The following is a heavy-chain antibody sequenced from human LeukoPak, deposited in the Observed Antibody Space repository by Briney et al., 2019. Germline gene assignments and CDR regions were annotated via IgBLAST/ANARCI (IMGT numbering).Heavy chain of an antibody. V-gene: IGHV4-34*01. Sequence: SETLSLTCAVYGGSFSGYYWSWIRQPPWKGLEWIGEINHSGSTNYNPSPKSRVIISVDTSKNQFSLKLSSVTAADTAVYYCAREAQWLVRWGQGTLVTVSS. CDR3: AREAQWLVR. D-gene: IGHD6-19*01. J-gene: IGHJ4*02. CDR2: INHSGST. CDR1: GGSFSGYY.